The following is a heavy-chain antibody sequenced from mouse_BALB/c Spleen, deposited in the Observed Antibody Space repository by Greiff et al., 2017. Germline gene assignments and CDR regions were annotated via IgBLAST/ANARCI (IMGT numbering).Heavy chain of an antibody. D-gene: IGHD2-3*01. CDR3: ARDGYYEYFDV. V-gene: IGHV3-6*02. CDR2: ISYDGSN. CDR1: GYSITSGYY. Sequence: VQLQQSGPGLVKPSQSLSLTCSVTGYSITSGYYWNWIRQFPGNKLEWMGYISYDGSNNYNPSLKNRISITRDTSKNQFFLKLNSVTTEDTATYYCARDGYYEYFDVWGAGTTVTVSS. J-gene: IGHJ1*01.